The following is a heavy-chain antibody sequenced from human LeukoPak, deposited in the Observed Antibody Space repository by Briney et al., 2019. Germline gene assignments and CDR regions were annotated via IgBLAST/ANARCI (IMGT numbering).Heavy chain of an antibody. J-gene: IGHJ6*03. V-gene: IGHV3-7*01. CDR2: KKQDGSEK. CDR3: ASDLVGIAARRGYYYYYMDV. Sequence: PGGTLRLSCAASGLTHSRYWLSWVRQAPGKGLEGVANKKQDGSEKYYVDSVKGRFTISGDNAKNSLYLQMNSLRAEDTAVYYCASDLVGIAARRGYYYYYMDVWGKGTTVTVSS. CDR1: GLTHSRYW. D-gene: IGHD6-6*01.